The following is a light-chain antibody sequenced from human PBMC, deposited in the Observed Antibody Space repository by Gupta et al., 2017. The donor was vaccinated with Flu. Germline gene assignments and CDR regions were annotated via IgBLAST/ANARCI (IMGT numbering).Light chain of an antibody. Sequence: CSGEIKKIGTSHVYWYQQLPGTAPKLLIYRNYQRPSGVPDRFSGSKSGTAASLAISGLRSEDEADYYCAAWDDSLSGVVFGGGTKLTVL. J-gene: IGLJ3*02. CDR3: AAWDDSLSGVV. CDR2: RNY. CDR1: IKKIGTSH. V-gene: IGLV1-47*01.